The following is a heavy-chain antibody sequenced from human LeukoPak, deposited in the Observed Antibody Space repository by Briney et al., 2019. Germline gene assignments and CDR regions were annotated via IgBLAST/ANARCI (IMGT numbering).Heavy chain of an antibody. Sequence: ASVKVSCTASGYTFTSYGISWVRQAPGQGLEWMGWISAYNGNTNSAQKLQGRVTMTTDTSTSTAYMELRSLRSDDTAVYYCARVWLAAGGYYFDYWGQGTLVTVSS. V-gene: IGHV1-18*01. CDR2: ISAYNGNT. CDR1: GYTFTSYG. D-gene: IGHD6-13*01. J-gene: IGHJ4*02. CDR3: ARVWLAAGGYYFDY.